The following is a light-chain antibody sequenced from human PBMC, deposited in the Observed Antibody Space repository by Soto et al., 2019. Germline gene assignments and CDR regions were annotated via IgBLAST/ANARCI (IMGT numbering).Light chain of an antibody. J-gene: IGKJ4*01. CDR1: QGIDNY. Sequence: DIQMTQSPSSLSASVGDRVIITCRASQGIDNYLAWYQQRPGKVPKLLIYAASTLQSGFPSRFSGSGSGTELTLTISSLQPEDVASYYCQKYEGVPLTFGGGTRVEIK. CDR3: QKYEGVPLT. CDR2: AAS. V-gene: IGKV1-27*01.